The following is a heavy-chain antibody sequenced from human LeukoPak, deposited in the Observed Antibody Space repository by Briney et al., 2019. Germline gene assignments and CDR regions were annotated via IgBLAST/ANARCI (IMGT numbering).Heavy chain of an antibody. CDR3: ARPDWNDVGAFDI. J-gene: IGHJ3*02. Sequence: ASVKVSCKASGYTFTSYYMHWVRQAPGQGLEWMGIINPSGGSTSYAQKFQGRVTVTRDMSTSTVYMELSSLRSEDTAVYYCARPDWNDVGAFDIWGQGTMVTVSS. V-gene: IGHV1-46*01. D-gene: IGHD1-1*01. CDR2: INPSGGST. CDR1: GYTFTSYY.